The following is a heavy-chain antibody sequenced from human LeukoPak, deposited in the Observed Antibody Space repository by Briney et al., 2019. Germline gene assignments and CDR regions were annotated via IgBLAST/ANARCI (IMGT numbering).Heavy chain of an antibody. CDR3: ARTTEGGYTYGYFYYYYMDV. V-gene: IGHV4-59*01. Sequence: SETLSLTCTVSGGSISSYYWSWIRQPPGKGPEWIGYIYYSGSTNYNPSLKSRVTISVDTSKNQFSLKLTSVTAADTAMYYCARTTEGGYTYGYFYYYYMDVWGKGTTVTISS. CDR2: IYYSGST. CDR1: GGSISSYY. D-gene: IGHD5-18*01. J-gene: IGHJ6*03.